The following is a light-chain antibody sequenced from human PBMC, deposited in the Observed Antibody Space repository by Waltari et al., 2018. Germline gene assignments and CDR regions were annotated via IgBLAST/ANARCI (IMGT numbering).Light chain of an antibody. CDR3: AAWDDSLSGVV. J-gene: IGLJ2*01. CDR1: SPNIGSNY. Sequence: QSVLTQPPSASGTPGQRVTISCSGSSPNIGSNYVYWYQQLPGTTPKPLNYRNNQRPSGVPDRFSGSKSVTSASLAISGLRSEDEADYYCAAWDDSLSGVVFGGGTKLTVL. V-gene: IGLV1-47*01. CDR2: RNN.